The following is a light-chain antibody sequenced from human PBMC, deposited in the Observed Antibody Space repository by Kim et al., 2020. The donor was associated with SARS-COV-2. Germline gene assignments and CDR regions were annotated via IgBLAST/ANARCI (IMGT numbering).Light chain of an antibody. CDR2: AAS. Sequence: APVGDRVTITCRASQSISSYLNWYQQKPGKAPKLLIYAASSLQSGVPSRFSGSGSGTDFTLTISSLQPEDFATYYCQQSYSTPYSFGQGTKLEI. CDR3: QQSYSTPYS. CDR1: QSISSY. V-gene: IGKV1-39*01. J-gene: IGKJ2*03.